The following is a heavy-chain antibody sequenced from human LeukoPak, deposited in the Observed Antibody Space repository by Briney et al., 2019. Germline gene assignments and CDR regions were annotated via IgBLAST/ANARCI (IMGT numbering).Heavy chain of an antibody. V-gene: IGHV4-59*01. J-gene: IGHJ4*02. CDR1: GGSISSYY. D-gene: IGHD6-13*01. CDR2: IYYSGST. CDR3: ARASSWYNFDY. Sequence: SETLSLTCTVSGGSISSYYWSWIRQPQGKGLEWIGYIYYSGSTNYNPSLKSRVTISVDTSKNQFSLKLSSVTAADTAVYYCARASSWYNFDYWGQGTLVTVSS.